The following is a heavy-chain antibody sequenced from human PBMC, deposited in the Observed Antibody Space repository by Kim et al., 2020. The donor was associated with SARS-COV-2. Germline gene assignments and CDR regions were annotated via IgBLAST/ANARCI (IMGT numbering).Heavy chain of an antibody. V-gene: IGHV1-69*13. CDR2: IMPISATA. J-gene: IGHJ6*02. CDR3: ARSSGYDSFYSYGMDV. Sequence: SVKVSCKASGGTFSSFAISWVRQAPGQGLEWMGVIMPISATAKYTQKFQGRVTITADESTSTAYMELSSLKPEDTAVYFCARSSGYDSFYSYGMDVWGQ. CDR1: GGTFSSFA. D-gene: IGHD5-12*01.